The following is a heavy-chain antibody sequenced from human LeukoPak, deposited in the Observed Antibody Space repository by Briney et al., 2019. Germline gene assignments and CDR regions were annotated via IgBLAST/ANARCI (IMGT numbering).Heavy chain of an antibody. CDR1: GGTFNSYA. D-gene: IGHD2-21*02. V-gene: IGHV1-69*05. CDR2: FIPIFGTA. J-gene: IGHJ3*02. CDR3: ARGINLLDSYDCGGDCYKDAFDI. Sequence: SVKVSCKASGGTFNSYAISWVRQAPGQGLEWMGRFIPIFGTANYAQKFQGRVTITTDESTSTAYMELSSLRSEDTAVYYCARGINLLDSYDCGGDCYKDAFDIWGQGTMVTVSS.